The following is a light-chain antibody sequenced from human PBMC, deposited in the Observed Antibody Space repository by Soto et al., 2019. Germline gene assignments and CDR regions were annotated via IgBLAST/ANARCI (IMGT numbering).Light chain of an antibody. CDR2: GAS. CDR3: QQYNNWWRT. V-gene: IGKV3-15*01. J-gene: IGKJ1*01. CDR1: QSVSSN. Sequence: EIVMTXXPATLSVSPGERATLSCRASQSVSSNLAWYQQKPGQAPRLLIYGASTRATGIPARFSGSGSGTEFTLTISSLQSEDFAVYYCQQYNNWWRTFGQGTKVEIK.